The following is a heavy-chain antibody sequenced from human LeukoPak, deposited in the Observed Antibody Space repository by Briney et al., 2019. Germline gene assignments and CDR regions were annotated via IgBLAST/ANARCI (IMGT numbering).Heavy chain of an antibody. D-gene: IGHD3-10*01. J-gene: IGHJ5*02. Sequence: PSETLSLTCAVSGGSISSSNWWSWVRQPPGKGLEWIGEIYHSGSTNYNPSLKSRVTISVDKSKNQFSLKLSSVTAADTAVYYCARASPGITMVRGVRGGWFDPWGQGTLVTVSS. CDR2: IYHSGST. V-gene: IGHV4-4*02. CDR3: ARASPGITMVRGVRGGWFDP. CDR1: GGSISSSNW.